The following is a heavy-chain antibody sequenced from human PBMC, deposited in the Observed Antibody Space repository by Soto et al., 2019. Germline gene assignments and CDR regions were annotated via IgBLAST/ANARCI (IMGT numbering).Heavy chain of an antibody. J-gene: IGHJ5*02. CDR1: GGTFSSYA. V-gene: IGHV1-69*13. D-gene: IGHD2-21*02. CDR3: AREAYCGGDCYSLPTPSWFDP. CDR2: IIPIFGTA. Sequence: GASVKVSCKASGGTFSSYAISWVRQAPGQGLEWMGGIIPIFGTANYAQKFQGRVTITADESTSTAYMELSSLRSEDTAVYYCAREAYCGGDCYSLPTPSWFDPWGQGTLVTVSS.